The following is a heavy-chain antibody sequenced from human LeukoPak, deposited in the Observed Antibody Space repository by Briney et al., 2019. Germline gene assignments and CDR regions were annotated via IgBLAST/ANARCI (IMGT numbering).Heavy chain of an antibody. CDR1: GYSFTSYW. Sequence: GESLKISCXGSGYSFTSYWIGWVRQMPGKGLEWMGIIYPGDSDTRYSPSFQGQVTISADKSISTAYLQWSSLKASDTAMYYCARLVSSGWSTRHAWFDPWGQGTLVTVSS. CDR2: IYPGDSDT. CDR3: ARLVSSGWSTRHAWFDP. D-gene: IGHD6-19*01. J-gene: IGHJ5*02. V-gene: IGHV5-51*01.